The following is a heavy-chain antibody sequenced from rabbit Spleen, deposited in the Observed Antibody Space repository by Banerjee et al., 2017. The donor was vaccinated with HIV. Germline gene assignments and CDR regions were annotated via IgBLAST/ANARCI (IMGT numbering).Heavy chain of an antibody. V-gene: IGHV1S43*01. CDR2: FDPVFGRT. CDR1: GIDFSTSYW. CDR3: VRGASSSGYYGL. D-gene: IGHD1-1*01. Sequence: QQQLEESGGGLVKPGGTLTLTCKASGIDFSTSYWICWVRQAPGKGLEWIGYFDPVFGRTYYSNWVNGRFTISSHNAQNTLYLQLNSLTAADTATYFCVRGASSSGYYGLWGQGTLVTVS. J-gene: IGHJ4*01.